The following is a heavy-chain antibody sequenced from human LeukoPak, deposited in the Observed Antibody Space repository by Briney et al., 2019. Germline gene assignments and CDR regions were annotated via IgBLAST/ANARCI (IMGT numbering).Heavy chain of an antibody. D-gene: IGHD5-24*01. J-gene: IGHJ4*02. CDR2: IRNDGSKK. CDR3: AKEGWLQSWDY. Sequence: GGSLRLSCTASGFTFSSYGMHWVRQAPGKGLEWVAFIRNDGSKKYDADSVKGRFTTSRDSSKNTLYLQMNSLRAEDTAVYYCAKEGWLQSWDYWGQGTLVTVSS. CDR1: GFTFSSYG. V-gene: IGHV3-30*02.